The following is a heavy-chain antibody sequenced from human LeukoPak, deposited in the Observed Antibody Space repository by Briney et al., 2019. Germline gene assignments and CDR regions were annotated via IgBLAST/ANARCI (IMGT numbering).Heavy chain of an antibody. D-gene: IGHD4-17*01. CDR2: ITTYSSYI. Sequence: GGSLRLSCTASGFTFSGYDMSWVRQAPGKGLEWVSSITTYSSYIHYADSVKGRFTISRDNAKNSLYLQMNSLRAEDTAVYYCARDRSNGDYAFDYWGQGALVTVSS. CDR1: GFTFSGYD. CDR3: ARDRSNGDYAFDY. J-gene: IGHJ4*02. V-gene: IGHV3-21*01.